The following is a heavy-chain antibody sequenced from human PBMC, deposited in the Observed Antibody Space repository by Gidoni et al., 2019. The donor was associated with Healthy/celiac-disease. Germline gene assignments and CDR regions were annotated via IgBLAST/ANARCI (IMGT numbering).Heavy chain of an antibody. D-gene: IGHD3-22*01. V-gene: IGHV3-23*01. CDR2: ISGSGDST. J-gene: IGHJ5*02. Sequence: EVQLLEAGGGLVQPGGSLRISCAASGFPFSSYAMSWVRQAPGKGLEWVSAISGSGDSTYYADSVKGRFTISRDNSKNTLYLQMNSLRAEDTAVYYCAKGMYTMIVVVIIATWGQGTLVTVSS. CDR3: AKGMYTMIVVVIIAT. CDR1: GFPFSSYA.